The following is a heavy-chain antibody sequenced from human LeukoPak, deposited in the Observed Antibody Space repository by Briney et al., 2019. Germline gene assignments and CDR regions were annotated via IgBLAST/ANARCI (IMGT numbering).Heavy chain of an antibody. J-gene: IGHJ4*02. CDR2: IYDTGST. Sequence: SETLSLTCTVPGGSISSYYWSWIRQPPGKGLEGFGYIYDTGSTNYNPSLKSRVTVSVDTSKNQFSLKLSSVTAADTAVYYCARMSYEYVWGGFDYWGQGTLVTVSP. CDR3: ARMSYEYVWGGFDY. D-gene: IGHD3-16*01. CDR1: GGSISSYY. V-gene: IGHV4-59*01.